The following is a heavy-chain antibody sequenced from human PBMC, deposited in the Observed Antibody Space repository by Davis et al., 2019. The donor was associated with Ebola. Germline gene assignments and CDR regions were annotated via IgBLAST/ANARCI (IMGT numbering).Heavy chain of an antibody. V-gene: IGHV3-30*03. CDR3: AGQPYGSDRYPWD. CDR2: ISYDGYDK. Sequence: GESLKISCASSGFTFSSYGMHWVRQAPGKGLEWMSVISYDGYDKYYTDSVKGRFTTSRDNSKNTLYLQMNSLRPEDTAVYYCAGQPYGSDRYPWDWGQGTLVTVSS. J-gene: IGHJ4*02. CDR1: GFTFSSYG. D-gene: IGHD3-10*01.